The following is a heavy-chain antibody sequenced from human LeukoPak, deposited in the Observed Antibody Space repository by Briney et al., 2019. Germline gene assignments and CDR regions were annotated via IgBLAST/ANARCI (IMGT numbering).Heavy chain of an antibody. D-gene: IGHD5-24*01. CDR2: ISWNSGSI. CDR1: GFTFYDYA. J-gene: IGHJ4*02. Sequence: GRSLRLSCAASGFTFYDYAMLGVRHSPGKGLEGVSGISWNSGSIVYADSVKGRFTISRDNAKNSLYLQMNSLRAEDTALYYCAKGRDGYNWVFDYWGQGTLVTVSS. CDR3: AKGRDGYNWVFDY. V-gene: IGHV3-9*01.